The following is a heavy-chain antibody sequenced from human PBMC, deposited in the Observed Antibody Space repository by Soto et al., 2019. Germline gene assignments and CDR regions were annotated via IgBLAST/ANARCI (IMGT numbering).Heavy chain of an antibody. CDR3: AKSIVVVPAAPPFDFDY. J-gene: IGHJ4*02. CDR2: ISYDGSNK. V-gene: IGHV3-30*18. CDR1: GFTFSSYG. D-gene: IGHD2-2*01. Sequence: GGSLRLSCAASGFTFSSYGMHWVRQAPGKGLEWVAVISYDGSNKYYADSVKGRFTISRDNSKNTLYLQMNSLRAEDTAVYYCAKSIVVVPAAPPFDFDYWGQGTLVTVSS.